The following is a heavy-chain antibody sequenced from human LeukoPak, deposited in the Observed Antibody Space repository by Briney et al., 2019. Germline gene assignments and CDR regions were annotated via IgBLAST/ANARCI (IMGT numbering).Heavy chain of an antibody. J-gene: IGHJ6*03. CDR1: GASISSDY. CDR2: IYSSETT. D-gene: IGHD2-21*02. Sequence: SETLSLTCSVSGASISSDYWSWIRQPPGKGLEWIGSIYSSETTKYNPSLRSRATISGDKSKNQFSLKLSSVIAADTAVYYCARHFPYCGGDCPYYYMDVWGKGTTVTVSS. V-gene: IGHV4-4*09. CDR3: ARHFPYCGGDCPYYYMDV.